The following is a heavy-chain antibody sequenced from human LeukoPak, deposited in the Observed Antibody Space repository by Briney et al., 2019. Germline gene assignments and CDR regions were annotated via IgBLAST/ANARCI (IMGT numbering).Heavy chain of an antibody. J-gene: IGHJ4*02. V-gene: IGHV4-34*01. Sequence: SETLSLTCAVYGGSFSGYYWSWIRQPPGKGLEWIGEINHSGSTNYNPSLKSRVTISVDTSKNQFSLKLSSVTAADTAVYYCARDRGYCSSTSCYGGSFDYWGQGTLVTVSS. CDR3: ARDRGYCSSTSCYGGSFDY. CDR2: INHSGST. D-gene: IGHD2-2*01. CDR1: GGSFSGYY.